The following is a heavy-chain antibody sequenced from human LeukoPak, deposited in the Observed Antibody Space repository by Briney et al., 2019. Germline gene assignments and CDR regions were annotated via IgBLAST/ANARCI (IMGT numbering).Heavy chain of an antibody. CDR2: ISGSGGTT. CDR1: GFTFSNYA. D-gene: IGHD2-2*01. CDR3: ARGDCSSTSCSSTPKNWFDP. Sequence: GSLRLSCAASGFTFSNYAMSWVRQAPGKGLEWVSAISGSGGTTYYADSVKGRFTISRDNSMNTLYLQMNSLRAEDTAVFYCARGDCSSTSCSSTPKNWFDPWGQGTLVSVSS. J-gene: IGHJ5*02. V-gene: IGHV3-23*01.